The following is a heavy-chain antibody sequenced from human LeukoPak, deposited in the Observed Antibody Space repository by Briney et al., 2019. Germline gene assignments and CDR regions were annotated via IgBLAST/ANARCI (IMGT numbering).Heavy chain of an antibody. CDR3: ASGKDVVVPAVIDH. Sequence: GASVKVSCKASGYIFTAYYMHWVRQAPGQGLEWMGWMDPNSGDTKFEQKFQGRVTMTRDTSISTAYMELSRVRSDDTAMYHCASGKDVVVPAVIDHWGQGTLITVSS. J-gene: IGHJ4*02. CDR2: MDPNSGDT. D-gene: IGHD2-2*01. V-gene: IGHV1-2*02. CDR1: GYIFTAYY.